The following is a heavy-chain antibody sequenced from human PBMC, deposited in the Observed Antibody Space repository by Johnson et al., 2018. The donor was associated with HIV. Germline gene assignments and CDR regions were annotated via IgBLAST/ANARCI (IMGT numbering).Heavy chain of an antibody. Sequence: VQLVESGGGLVQPGRSLRLSCAASGFTFDDYAMHWVRQAPGKGLEWVSGICWDSGSIGYADSVKGRFTISRNNSKNTLFLQMNSLRAEDPAVYYCARLCYHEAFDIWGQGTMVTVSS. CDR1: GFTFDDYA. CDR3: ARLCYHEAFDI. J-gene: IGHJ3*02. V-gene: IGHV3-9*01. CDR2: ICWDSGSI. D-gene: IGHD2-2*01.